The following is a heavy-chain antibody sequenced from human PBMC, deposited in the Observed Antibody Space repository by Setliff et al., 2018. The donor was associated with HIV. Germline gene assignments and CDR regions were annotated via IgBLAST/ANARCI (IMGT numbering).Heavy chain of an antibody. J-gene: IGHJ3*01. V-gene: IGHV1-2*06. CDR3: ARPRVFDSFDV. Sequence: ASVKVSCKAIGYMILGYKMSWVRQAPGQGLEWIGRISPDNGAAEYAPKFQGRVRVTLDTSISTAYLEIPRLTSDDAAVYYCARPRVFDSFDVWGQGTLVTVSS. CDR1: GYMILGYK. CDR2: ISPDNGAA.